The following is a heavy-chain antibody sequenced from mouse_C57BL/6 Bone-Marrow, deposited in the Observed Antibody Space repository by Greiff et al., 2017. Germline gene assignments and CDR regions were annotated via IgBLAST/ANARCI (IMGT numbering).Heavy chain of an antibody. V-gene: IGHV1-69*01. CDR2: IDPSDSYT. D-gene: IGHD1-1*01. J-gene: IGHJ3*01. CDR3: ARERDYYGSSYAWFAY. Sequence: QVQLQQPGAELVMPGASVKLSCKASGYTFTSYWMHWVKQRPGQGLEWIGEIDPSDSYTNYNQQFKGKSTLTVDKSSSTAYMQLSSLTSEDSAVYYCARERDYYGSSYAWFAYWGQGTLVTVSA. CDR1: GYTFTSYW.